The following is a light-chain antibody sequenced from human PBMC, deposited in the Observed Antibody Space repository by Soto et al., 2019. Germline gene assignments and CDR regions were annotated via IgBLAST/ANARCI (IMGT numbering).Light chain of an antibody. J-gene: IGKJ4*01. CDR2: GAS. CDR3: QQTYRTPLT. Sequence: DIQMTQSPNSLSASVRDRVTITCRASENIVTHLNWYQQRPGKAPKVLIYGASNLQAGVPSRFSGSGSGTDFILTISSLQPEDFASYYCQQTYRTPLTFGAGTKVEIK. CDR1: ENIVTH. V-gene: IGKV1-39*01.